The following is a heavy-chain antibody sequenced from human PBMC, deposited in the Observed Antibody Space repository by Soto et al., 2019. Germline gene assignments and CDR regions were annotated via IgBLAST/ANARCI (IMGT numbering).Heavy chain of an antibody. J-gene: IGHJ6*02. V-gene: IGHV5-10-1*01. D-gene: IGHD2-15*01. CDR3: ARLRYCSGGSCYSTAYYYGMDV. CDR2: IDPSDSYT. CDR1: GYSFTSYW. Sequence: GESLKISCKGSGYSFTSYWISWVRQMPGKGLEWMGRIDPSDSYTNYSPSFQGHVTISADKSISPAYLQWSSLKASDTAMYYCARLRYCSGGSCYSTAYYYGMDVGGQGTTVTGSS.